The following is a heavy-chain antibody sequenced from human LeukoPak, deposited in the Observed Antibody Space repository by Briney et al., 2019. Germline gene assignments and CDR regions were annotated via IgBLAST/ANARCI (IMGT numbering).Heavy chain of an antibody. CDR1: GFTFSSYW. D-gene: IGHD3-10*01. CDR2: INSDGSST. CDR3: STGSGHAFDI. V-gene: IGHV3-74*01. J-gene: IGHJ3*02. Sequence: GGAVRLSCAASGFTFSSYWMHWVRQVPGKGLVWVSRINSDGSSTSYADSVKGRFTISRDNAKNTLYVQMNSLRAEDTAVYYCSTGSGHAFDIWGRGTMVTVSS.